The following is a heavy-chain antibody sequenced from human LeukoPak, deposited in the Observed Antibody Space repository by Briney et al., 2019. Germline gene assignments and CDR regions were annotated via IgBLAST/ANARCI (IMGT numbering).Heavy chain of an antibody. CDR1: GFTFNNYA. CDR3: AKYLTAKGPPYALDV. Sequence: PGGSLRLSCAASGFTFNNYAMSRVRQAPGKGLEWVSVIYSGGSTYYTDSVKGRFTISRDNSKNTLYLQMNSLRAEDTAVYYCAKYLTAKGPPYALDVWGQGTTVTVSS. V-gene: IGHV3-23*03. D-gene: IGHD1-14*01. CDR2: IYSGGST. J-gene: IGHJ6*02.